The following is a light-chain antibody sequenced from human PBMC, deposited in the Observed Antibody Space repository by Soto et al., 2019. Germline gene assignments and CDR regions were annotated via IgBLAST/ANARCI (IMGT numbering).Light chain of an antibody. V-gene: IGLV2-14*01. Sequence: QAVVTQPASVSGSPGQSITISCTGTSNDVGGYNYVSWYQQHPGKAPKLILYGVSNRPSGVSYRFSGSKSGSTASLTISGLQAEDEADYHCNSFTSSSTVLFGGGTKLTVL. J-gene: IGLJ2*01. CDR1: SNDVGGYNY. CDR3: NSFTSSSTVL. CDR2: GVS.